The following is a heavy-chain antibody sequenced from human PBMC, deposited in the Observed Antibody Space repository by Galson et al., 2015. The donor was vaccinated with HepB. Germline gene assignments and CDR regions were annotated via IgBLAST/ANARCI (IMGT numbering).Heavy chain of an antibody. Sequence: SLRLSCAASGFTFSDHGMSWVRQAPGKGLEWISTITNTGGNTYYADSVKGRFTISRDNSKNTVYLEMSSLRAEDTAIYYCAKDRMTVVVIFFSHWGQGTPVTVSS. J-gene: IGHJ4*02. V-gene: IGHV3-23*01. CDR1: GFTFSDHG. CDR2: ITNTGGNT. D-gene: IGHD3-22*01. CDR3: AKDRMTVVVIFFSH.